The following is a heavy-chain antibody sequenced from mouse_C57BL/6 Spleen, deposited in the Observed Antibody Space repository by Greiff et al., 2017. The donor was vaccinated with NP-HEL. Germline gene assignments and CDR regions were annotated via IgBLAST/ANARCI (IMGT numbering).Heavy chain of an antibody. J-gene: IGHJ3*01. V-gene: IGHV1-78*01. CDR3: AKSYDGSSYLAY. CDR1: GYTFTDHT. D-gene: IGHD1-1*01. CDR2: IYPRDGST. Sequence: VQLQQSDAELVKPGASVKISCKVSGYTFTDHTIHWMKQRPEQGLEWIGYIYPRDGSTKYNEKFKGKATLTADKSSSTAYMQLNSLTSEDTAVYCWAKSYDGSSYLAYWGQGTLVTVSA.